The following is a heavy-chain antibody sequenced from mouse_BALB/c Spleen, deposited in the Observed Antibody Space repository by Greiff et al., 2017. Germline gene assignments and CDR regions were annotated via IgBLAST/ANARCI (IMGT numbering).Heavy chain of an antibody. CDR3: APTGRFAY. D-gene: IGHD4-1*02. CDR2: IDPANGNT. Sequence: DVQLQESGAELVKPGASVKLSCTASGFNIKDTYMHWVKQRPEQGLEWIGRIDPANGNTKYDPKFQGKATITADTSSNTAYLQLSSLTSEDTAVYYCAPTGRFAYWGQGTLVTVSA. V-gene: IGHV14-3*02. CDR1: GFNIKDTY. J-gene: IGHJ3*01.